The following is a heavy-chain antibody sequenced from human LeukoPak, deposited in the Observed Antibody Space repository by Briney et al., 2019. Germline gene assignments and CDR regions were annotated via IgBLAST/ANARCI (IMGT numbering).Heavy chain of an antibody. CDR1: GGSISSYY. J-gene: IGHJ4*02. D-gene: IGHD3-10*01. CDR3: ARRSRYGEMGGYYFDY. CDR2: IYYSGST. V-gene: IGHV4-59*08. Sequence: SETLSLTCTVSGGSISSYYWSWLRQPPGKGLEWIGYIYYSGSTNYNPSLKSRVTISVDTSKNQFSLKLSSVTAADTAVYYCARRSRYGEMGGYYFDYWGQGTLVTVSS.